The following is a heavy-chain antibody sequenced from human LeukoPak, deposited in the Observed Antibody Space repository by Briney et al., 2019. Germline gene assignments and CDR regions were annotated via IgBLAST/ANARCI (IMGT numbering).Heavy chain of an antibody. CDR3: ARDYKYAFDN. D-gene: IGHD5-24*01. V-gene: IGHV3-21*05. CDR2: IGLDSGNT. Sequence: PGGSLRLSCAASGFTFSDYSMNWVRHAPGKGLEGISYIGLDSGNTNYADSVKGRFTISGEKAKNSLYLQMNSLRVEDTAVYYCARDYKYAFDNWGQGTLVTVSS. CDR1: GFTFSDYS. J-gene: IGHJ4*02.